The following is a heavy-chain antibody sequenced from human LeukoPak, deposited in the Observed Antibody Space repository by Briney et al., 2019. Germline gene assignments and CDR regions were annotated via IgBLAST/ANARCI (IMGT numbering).Heavy chain of an antibody. Sequence: PGGSLRLSCTASGFIVSTNYMRWVRQAPGKGLEWVSVIYSGGSTYYTDSVKGRFTISRDISKNTLYLQMNSLRAEDTVVYYCTAMDDFDYWGQGTLVTVSS. CDR3: TAMDDFDY. D-gene: IGHD2-2*03. J-gene: IGHJ4*02. V-gene: IGHV3-53*01. CDR1: GFIVSTNY. CDR2: IYSGGST.